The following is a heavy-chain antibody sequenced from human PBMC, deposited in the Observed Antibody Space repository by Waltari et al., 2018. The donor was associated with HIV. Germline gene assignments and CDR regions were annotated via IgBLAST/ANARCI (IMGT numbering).Heavy chain of an antibody. Sequence: EVQLLESGGGLVQPGGSLRLSCAASGFTFSSYAISWVRQAPGKGLEWVSAISGSGGSTYYADSVKGRFTISRDNSKNTLYLQMNSLRAEDTAVYYCARGGLRFLEWFLHGMDVWGQGTTVTVSS. CDR2: ISGSGGST. CDR3: ARGGLRFLEWFLHGMDV. J-gene: IGHJ6*02. D-gene: IGHD3-3*01. V-gene: IGHV3-23*01. CDR1: GFTFSSYA.